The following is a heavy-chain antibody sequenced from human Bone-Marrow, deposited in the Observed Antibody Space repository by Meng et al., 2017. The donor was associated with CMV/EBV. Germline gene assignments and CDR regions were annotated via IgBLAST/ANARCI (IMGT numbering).Heavy chain of an antibody. J-gene: IGHJ4*02. V-gene: IGHV4-4*02. CDR3: ASSTAVAAFDY. CDR1: AGSVSSSDL. D-gene: IGHD6-19*01. CDR2: VYHSGST. Sequence: CAAAAGSVSSSDLWRCGRHTPGEGLESIGDVYHSGSTFSNPSLKSRVTISVDKSKHQFSVTPVSVSTADMSVYYWASSTAVAAFDYWGQGALVTVSS.